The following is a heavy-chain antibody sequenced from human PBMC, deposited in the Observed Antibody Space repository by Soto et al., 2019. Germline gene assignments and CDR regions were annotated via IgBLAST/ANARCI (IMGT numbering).Heavy chain of an antibody. Sequence: QVQPQQWGAGLLKPSETLSLTCAVYGGSFSGYYWSWIRQPPGKGLEWIGEINHNGSTNYNPSLKSRVTISVETYKNQFSLKLSSVTAADTAVYYCAVSTDPYYYYGMDVWGQGTTVTVSS. CDR3: AVSTDPYYYYGMDV. J-gene: IGHJ6*02. CDR1: GGSFSGYY. D-gene: IGHD4-17*01. CDR2: INHNGST. V-gene: IGHV4-34*01.